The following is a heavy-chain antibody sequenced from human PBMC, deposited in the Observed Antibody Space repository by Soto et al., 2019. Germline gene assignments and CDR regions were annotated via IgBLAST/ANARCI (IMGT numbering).Heavy chain of an antibody. V-gene: IGHV3-48*02. J-gene: IGHJ4*02. Sequence: EVQLVESGGDLVQRGGSLRLSCAASGFTFNIYSRNWVRQAPGKGLEWFSYITSDTKTIKYADSVKGRFTISRDNAKNSVYLQMNSLRDEDTAVYYCARSVEGHFDYWGQGTVVTVSS. D-gene: IGHD6-19*01. CDR3: ARSVEGHFDY. CDR1: GFTFNIYS. CDR2: ITSDTKTI.